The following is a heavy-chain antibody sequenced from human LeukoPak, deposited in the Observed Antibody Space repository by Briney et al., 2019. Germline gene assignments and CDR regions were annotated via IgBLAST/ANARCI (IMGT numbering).Heavy chain of an antibody. CDR3: ARDLSIAARPDHDAFDI. Sequence: SVKVSCKASGYTFTGYYMHWVRQAPGQGLEWMGGIIPIFGTANYAQKFQGRVTITADESTSTAYMELSSLRSEDTAVYYCARDLSIAARPDHDAFDIWGQGTMVTVSS. D-gene: IGHD6-6*01. CDR1: GYTFTGYY. J-gene: IGHJ3*02. CDR2: IIPIFGTA. V-gene: IGHV1-69*13.